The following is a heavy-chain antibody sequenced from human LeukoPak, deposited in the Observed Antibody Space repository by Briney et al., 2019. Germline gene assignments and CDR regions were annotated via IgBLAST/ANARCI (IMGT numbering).Heavy chain of an antibody. CDR3: ASGRGGGV. CDR2: IKRDGSEK. D-gene: IGHD5-24*01. V-gene: IGHV3-7*01. J-gene: IGHJ4*02. Sequence: GGSLRLSCAASGFTFSNYWMTWVRQAPGKGLEWVANIKRDGSEKYYVDSVKGRFTISRDNAKTSLYLQMNSLRAEDTAVYYCASGRGGGVWGQGTLVTVSS. CDR1: GFTFSNYW.